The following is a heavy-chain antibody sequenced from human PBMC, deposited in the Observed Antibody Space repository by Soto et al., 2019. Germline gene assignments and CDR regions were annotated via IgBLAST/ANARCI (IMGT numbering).Heavy chain of an antibody. D-gene: IGHD1-7*01. CDR3: ARHNWNYNQNIDY. V-gene: IGHV4-59*08. CDR2: IYYSGST. CDR1: GGSISSYY. J-gene: IGHJ4*02. Sequence: QVQLQESGPGLVKPSETLSLTCTVSGGSISSYYWSWIRQPPGKGLEWIGYIYYSGSTNYNPSLKSRVTISVDTSKNQFSLKLSSVTAADTAVYYCARHNWNYNQNIDYWGQGTLVTVSS.